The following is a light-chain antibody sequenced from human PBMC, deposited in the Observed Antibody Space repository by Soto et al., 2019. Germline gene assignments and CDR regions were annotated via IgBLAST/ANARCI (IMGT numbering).Light chain of an antibody. V-gene: IGKV3-11*01. Sequence: EIVMTQSPDTLSVSAGERATLSFIASQSVRSNLAWYQQKPGQAPRLLIYDASNRATGIPARFSGSGSGTDFTLTISSLEPEDFAVYYCQQRSNLWTFGQGTKVDIK. CDR3: QQRSNLWT. CDR1: QSVRSN. CDR2: DAS. J-gene: IGKJ1*01.